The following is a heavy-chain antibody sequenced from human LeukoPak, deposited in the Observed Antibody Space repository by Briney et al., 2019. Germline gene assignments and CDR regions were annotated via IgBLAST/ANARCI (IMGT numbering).Heavy chain of an antibody. V-gene: IGHV3-21*01. CDR1: GFTFSSYS. Sequence: GESLRLSCAASGFTFSSYSMNWVRQAPGKGLEWVSSISSSSSYIYYADSVKGRFTISRDNAKISLYLQMNSLRAEDTAVYYCASLRGYYYDSSGYYPFDYWGQGTLVTVSS. D-gene: IGHD3-22*01. J-gene: IGHJ4*02. CDR3: ASLRGYYYDSSGYYPFDY. CDR2: ISSSSSYI.